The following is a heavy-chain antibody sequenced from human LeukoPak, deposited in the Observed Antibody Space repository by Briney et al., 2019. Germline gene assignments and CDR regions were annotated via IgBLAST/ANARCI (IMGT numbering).Heavy chain of an antibody. CDR3: ARENSDIVVVPAAIPSYYYYYMDV. CDR1: GFTFSSYS. V-gene: IGHV3-21*01. D-gene: IGHD2-2*01. J-gene: IGHJ6*03. Sequence: GGSLRLSCAASGFTFSSYSMNWVRQAPGKGLEWVSSISSSSSYIYYADSVKGRFTISRDNAKNSLYLQMNSLRAKDTAVYYCARENSDIVVVPAAIPSYYYYYMDVWGKGTTVTVSS. CDR2: ISSSSSYI.